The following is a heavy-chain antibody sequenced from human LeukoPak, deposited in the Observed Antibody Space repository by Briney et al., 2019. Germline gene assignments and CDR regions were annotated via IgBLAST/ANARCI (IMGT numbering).Heavy chain of an antibody. J-gene: IGHJ6*02. CDR3: ARVESSWFGELWYYYYGMDV. V-gene: IGHV3-30*02. Sequence: GGSLRLSCAASGFTFSSYGMHWVRQAPGKGLEWVAFIRYDGSNKYYADSVKGRFTISRDNSKNTLYLQMNSLRAEDTAVYYCARVESSWFGELWYYYYGMDVWGQGTTVTVSS. CDR2: IRYDGSNK. CDR1: GFTFSSYG. D-gene: IGHD3-10*01.